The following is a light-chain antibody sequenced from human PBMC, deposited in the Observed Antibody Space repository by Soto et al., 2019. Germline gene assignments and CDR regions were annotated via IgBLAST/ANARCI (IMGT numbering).Light chain of an antibody. Sequence: QSALTQPASVSGSPGQSITISCTGTSSDVGFSKYVFWFQQHPGKAPKLIISEVSNRPSGVSDRFSGSRSANTASLTISGLQAEDEADYYSSSFTSSDTDVFGTGTKVTLL. CDR3: SSFTSSDTDV. CDR2: EVS. V-gene: IGLV2-14*03. CDR1: SSDVGFSKY. J-gene: IGLJ1*01.